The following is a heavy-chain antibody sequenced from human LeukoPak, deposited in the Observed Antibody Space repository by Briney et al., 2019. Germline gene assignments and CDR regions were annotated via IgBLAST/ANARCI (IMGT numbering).Heavy chain of an antibody. Sequence: ASVKVSCKSSGYVFVDHDINWVRQAPGHGLEWLGWMSPLTGTTGFAQKFQGRFSFTRNASVSTAYMEIKSLRFDGTAVYYCAATFSSSWLRANWFDPWGQGSLIIVSS. D-gene: IGHD6-13*01. CDR1: GYVFVDHD. V-gene: IGHV1-8*03. CDR3: AATFSSSWLRANWFDP. CDR2: MSPLTGTT. J-gene: IGHJ5*02.